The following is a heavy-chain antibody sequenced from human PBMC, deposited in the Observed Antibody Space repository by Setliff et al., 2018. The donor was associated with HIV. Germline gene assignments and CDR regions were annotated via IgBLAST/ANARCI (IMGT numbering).Heavy chain of an antibody. CDR2: VYTSGST. CDR3: ARFSNTLNWFDP. CDR1: GGSMSTYY. V-gene: IGHV4-4*07. J-gene: IGHJ5*02. Sequence: SETLSLTCSVSGGSMSTYYWSWIRQPAGKRLEWIGRVYTSGSTIYNPSLRSRVTMSVDTSKSQFSLKLNSVAAADTAVYYCARFSNTLNWFDPWGQGTLVTVSS. D-gene: IGHD4-4*01.